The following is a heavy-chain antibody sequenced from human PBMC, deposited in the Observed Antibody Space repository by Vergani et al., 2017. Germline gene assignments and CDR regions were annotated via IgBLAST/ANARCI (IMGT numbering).Heavy chain of an antibody. V-gene: IGHV5-51*03. J-gene: IGHJ4*02. CDR3: ARRGRGYCSSSSCYIIDY. CDR1: GYSFTSYW. Sequence: EVQLVQSGAEVKKPGASLKISCTASGYSFTSYWIGWVRQRPGKGLEWMGIIYPGDSDTSYSPSFQGQVTISADKSISTAYLQWSSLKAADTAMYYCARRGRGYCSSSSCYIIDYWGQGTLVTVSS. D-gene: IGHD2-2*02. CDR2: IYPGDSDT.